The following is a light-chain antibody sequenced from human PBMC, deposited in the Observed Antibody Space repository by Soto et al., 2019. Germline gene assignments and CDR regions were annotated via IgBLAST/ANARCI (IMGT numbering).Light chain of an antibody. CDR3: QQFDYSVT. CDR1: DSVSRTY. V-gene: IGKV3-20*01. CDR2: GAS. Sequence: EIVLTQSPGTLSLSPGERASLSCRASDSVSRTYLAWYQQKPGQAPRLLIYGASDRAPGTPDRFSGSGSGTDFTLTISRLETEDYAVYYCQQFDYSVTFGQGTRLDIX. J-gene: IGKJ5*01.